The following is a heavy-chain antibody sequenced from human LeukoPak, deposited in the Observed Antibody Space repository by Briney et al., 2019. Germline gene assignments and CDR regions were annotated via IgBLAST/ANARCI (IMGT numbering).Heavy chain of an antibody. J-gene: IGHJ5*02. CDR2: IYYSGST. D-gene: IGHD2-15*01. CDR1: GGSISSYY. Sequence: PSETLSLTCTVSGGSISSYYWSWIRQPPGKGLEWIGYIYYSGSTNYNPSLKSRVTISVDTSKNQFSLKLSSVTAADTAVYYCARGGGYCSGGSCYRFGGWFDPWGQGTLVTVSS. V-gene: IGHV4-59*01. CDR3: ARGGGYCSGGSCYRFGGWFDP.